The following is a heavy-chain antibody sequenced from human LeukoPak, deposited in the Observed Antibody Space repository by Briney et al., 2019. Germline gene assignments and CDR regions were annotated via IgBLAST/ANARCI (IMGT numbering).Heavy chain of an antibody. V-gene: IGHV1-3*01. J-gene: IGHJ4*02. CDR3: ARGFGRAPFDY. CDR1: GYTFTSYA. CDR2: INAGNGNT. D-gene: IGHD3-10*01. Sequence: GASVKVSCKASGYTFTSYAMHWVRQAPGQRLEWMGWINAGNGNTKYSQKFQGRVTITRDTSASTAYMELSSLRSVDTAVYYCARGFGRAPFDYWGQGTLVTVSS.